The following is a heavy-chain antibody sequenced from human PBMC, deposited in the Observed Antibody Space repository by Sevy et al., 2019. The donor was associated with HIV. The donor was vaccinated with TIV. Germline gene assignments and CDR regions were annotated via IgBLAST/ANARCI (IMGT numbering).Heavy chain of an antibody. CDR2: INHSGST. Sequence: SETLSLTCAVYGGSFSGYYWSWIRQPPGKGLEWIGEINHSGSTNYNPSLKSRVTISVDTSKNQFSLKLSSVTAADTAVYYCAGALENQPFVYWGQGTLVTVSS. J-gene: IGHJ4*02. CDR1: GGSFSGYY. V-gene: IGHV4-34*01. CDR3: AGALENQPFVY.